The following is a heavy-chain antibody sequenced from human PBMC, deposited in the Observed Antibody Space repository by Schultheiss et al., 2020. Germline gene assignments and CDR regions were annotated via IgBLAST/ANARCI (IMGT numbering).Heavy chain of an antibody. CDR3: ARTGLRSGSYLDAFDI. D-gene: IGHD1-26*01. Sequence: SETLSLTCTVSGGSVSSGSYYWSWIRQPPGKGLEWIGYIYYSGSTNYKDSLKSRVTMSADTSKNQFSLRLTSVTAADTAVYYCARTGLRSGSYLDAFDIWGKGTMVTVSS. CDR1: GGSVSSGSYY. J-gene: IGHJ3*02. CDR2: IYYSGST. V-gene: IGHV4-61*01.